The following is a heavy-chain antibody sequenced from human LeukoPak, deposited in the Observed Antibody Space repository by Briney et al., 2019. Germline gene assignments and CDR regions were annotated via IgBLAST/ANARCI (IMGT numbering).Heavy chain of an antibody. V-gene: IGHV1-24*01. CDR2: FDPEDGET. J-gene: IGHJ3*02. D-gene: IGHD3-22*01. CDR1: GYTLTELS. Sequence: ASVKVSCKVSGYTLTELSMHWVRQAPGKGLEWMGGFDPEDGETIYAQKFQGRVTMTEDTSTDTAYMELSSLRSEDTAVYYCATIPAPLHYYDSSGLSAFDIWGQGTMVTVSS. CDR3: ATIPAPLHYYDSSGLSAFDI.